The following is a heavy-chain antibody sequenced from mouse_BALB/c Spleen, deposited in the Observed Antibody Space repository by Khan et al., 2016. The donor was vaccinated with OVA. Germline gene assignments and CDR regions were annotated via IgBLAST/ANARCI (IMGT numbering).Heavy chain of an antibody. J-gene: IGHJ4*01. Sequence: EVELVESGGDLVKPGGSLKLSCAASGFTFSSYGMSWVRPTPDKRLECVATISSGGHYTYFPDSVRGRFTISRDNAKNTLYLQLSSLKSEDTAKYYCSGTITTVNAEYYAMDYGGQGTSVTVSA. CDR3: SGTITTVNAEYYAMDY. V-gene: IGHV5-6*01. CDR1: GFTFSSYG. CDR2: ISSGGHYT. D-gene: IGHD1-1*01.